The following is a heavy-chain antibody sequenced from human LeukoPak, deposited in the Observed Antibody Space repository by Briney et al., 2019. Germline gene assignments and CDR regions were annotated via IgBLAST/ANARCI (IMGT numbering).Heavy chain of an antibody. CDR3: ARRRDGYPGPVDAFDI. D-gene: IGHD5-24*01. CDR2: IIPIFGTA. V-gene: IGHV1-69*13. J-gene: IGHJ3*02. Sequence: GASVKVSCKASGGTFSSYTISWVRQAPGQGLEWMGGIIPIFGTANYAQKFQGRVTITADESTSTASMELSSLRSEDTAVYYCARRRDGYPGPVDAFDIWGQGTMVTVSS. CDR1: GGTFSSYT.